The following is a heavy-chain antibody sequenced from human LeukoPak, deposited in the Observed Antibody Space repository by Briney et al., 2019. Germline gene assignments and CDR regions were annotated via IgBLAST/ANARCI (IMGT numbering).Heavy chain of an antibody. V-gene: IGHV4-30-2*01. CDR1: GGSMSSGGYS. Sequence: SETLSLTCAVSGGSMSSGGYSWSWIRQPPGGGPEWIGYIYPSGNTYYNPSLKSRVTLSVDRSKNQFSVRLSSVTAADTAIYYCARASYWFDPWGQGTLVTVSS. CDR3: ARASYWFDP. CDR2: IYPSGNT. J-gene: IGHJ5*02.